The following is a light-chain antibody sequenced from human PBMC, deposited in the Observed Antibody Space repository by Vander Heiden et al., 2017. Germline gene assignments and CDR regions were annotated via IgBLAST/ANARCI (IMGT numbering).Light chain of an antibody. J-gene: IGKJ2*01. CDR2: DAT. CDR1: EDINTH. CDR3: QQYVHDPTT. Sequence: DNQITQSPSSLSASVGDTVTITCQASEDINTHLTWSQQKPGKAPKLLIYDATRLESGVPSRFSASGSGTDFSFTIASLQPEDVATYFCQQYVHDPTTFGPGTYLELK. V-gene: IGKV1-33*01.